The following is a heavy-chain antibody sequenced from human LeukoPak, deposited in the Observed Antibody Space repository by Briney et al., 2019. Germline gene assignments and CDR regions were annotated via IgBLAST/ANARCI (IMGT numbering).Heavy chain of an antibody. D-gene: IGHD4-11*01. CDR3: ARTDYRA. CDR1: GASISRYY. V-gene: IGHV4-59*12. CDR2: IYYNGNT. Sequence: PSETLSLTCTVSGASISRYYWSWIRQPPGKGLEWIGHIYYNGNTNYNPSLKSRVTISVDTSKNQFSLNLSSVTAADTAVYYCARTDYRAWGQGTLVTVSS. J-gene: IGHJ5*02.